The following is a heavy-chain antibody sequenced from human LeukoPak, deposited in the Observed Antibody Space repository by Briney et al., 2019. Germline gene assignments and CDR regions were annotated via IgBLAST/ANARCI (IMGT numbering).Heavy chain of an antibody. V-gene: IGHV4-30-4*01. CDR3: ARGKSTVVSLPDY. D-gene: IGHD4-23*01. J-gene: IGHJ4*02. Sequence: PSQTLSLTCTVSGGSLSSGDYYWSWIRQPPGKGLEWLGYIYYSGSSFYNPSLKSRVTISVDTSKNQFSLRLSSVPAADTAVYYCARGKSTVVSLPDYWGQGTLVSVSS. CDR1: GGSLSSGDYY. CDR2: IYYSGSS.